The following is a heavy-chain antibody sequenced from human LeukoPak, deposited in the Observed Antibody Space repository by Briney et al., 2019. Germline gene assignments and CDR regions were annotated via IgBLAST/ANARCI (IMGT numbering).Heavy chain of an antibody. D-gene: IGHD2-15*01. V-gene: IGHV4-34*01. CDR1: GGSFSGYY. CDR3: ARGPPWLYDAFDI. Sequence: SETLSLTCAVYGGSFSGYYWSWIRQPPRKGLEWIGEINHSGSTNYNPSLKSRVTISVDTSKNQFSLKLSSVTAADTAVYYCARGPPWLYDAFDIWGQGTMVTVSS. CDR2: INHSGST. J-gene: IGHJ3*02.